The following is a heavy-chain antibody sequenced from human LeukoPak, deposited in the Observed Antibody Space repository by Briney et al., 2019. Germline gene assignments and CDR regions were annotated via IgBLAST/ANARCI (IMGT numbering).Heavy chain of an antibody. CDR3: ARDNDWAFHY. CDR2: ISGSGGST. J-gene: IGHJ4*02. D-gene: IGHD3-9*01. Sequence: GGSLRLSCAASGFTFSSYAMSWVRQAPGKGLEWVSAISGSGGSTYYADSVKGRFTISRDNSKNTLYLQMNSLRDEDTAVYYCARDNDWAFHYWGQGTLVTVSS. V-gene: IGHV3-23*01. CDR1: GFTFSSYA.